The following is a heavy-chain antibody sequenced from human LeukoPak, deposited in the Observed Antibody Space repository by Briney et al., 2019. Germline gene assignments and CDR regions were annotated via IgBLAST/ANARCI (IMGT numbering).Heavy chain of an antibody. CDR3: ARDKDEDYDTSGMFQY. Sequence: ASVKVSCKASGYTFTNFGISWVRQAPGQRLEWTGWISTYNGNTNYAQNLQDRVTLTTDTSTTTVYMELRSLRSDDTAVYYCARDKDEDYDTSGMFQYWGQGTLVTVSS. V-gene: IGHV1-18*04. D-gene: IGHD3-22*01. CDR2: ISTYNGNT. CDR1: GYTFTNFG. J-gene: IGHJ1*01.